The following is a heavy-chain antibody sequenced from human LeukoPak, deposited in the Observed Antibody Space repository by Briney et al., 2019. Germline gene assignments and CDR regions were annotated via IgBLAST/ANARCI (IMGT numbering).Heavy chain of an antibody. J-gene: IGHJ4*02. CDR1: GFTFSNYE. Sequence: PGGSLRLSCAASGFTFSNYEMNWVRQAPGKGLEWVSYISSSDSTIYYADSVKGRFTISRDNAKNSLYLQMNNLRAEDTAVYYCARGRAPIDYWGQGTLVTVSS. CDR2: ISSSDSTI. V-gene: IGHV3-48*03. CDR3: ARGRAPIDY.